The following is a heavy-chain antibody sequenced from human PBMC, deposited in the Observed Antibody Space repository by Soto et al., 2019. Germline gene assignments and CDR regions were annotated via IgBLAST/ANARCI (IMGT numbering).Heavy chain of an antibody. D-gene: IGHD6-13*01. J-gene: IGHJ4*02. V-gene: IGHV5-51*01. Sequence: GESLKISCQCSGYTFSNFWIAWVRQLPGKGLEYMGIIYPGDSETRYSPSLHGKVTISADRSIGTAYLQWSSLEASDSAFYFCARSPRSSPYFDYWGQGALVTVS. CDR3: ARSPRSSPYFDY. CDR1: GYTFSNFW. CDR2: IYPGDSET.